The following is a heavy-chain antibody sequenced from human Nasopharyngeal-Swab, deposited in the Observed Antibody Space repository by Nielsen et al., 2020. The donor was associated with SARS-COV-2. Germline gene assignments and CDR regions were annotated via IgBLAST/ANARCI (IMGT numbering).Heavy chain of an antibody. D-gene: IGHD6-13*01. CDR2: TYYRSKWYN. J-gene: IGHJ4*02. CDR3: AREPGGAAAGPLFDY. V-gene: IGHV6-1*01. Sequence: WIRQSPSRGPEWLGRTYYRSKWYNDYAVSVKSRITINPDTSKNQFSLQLNSVTPEDTAVYYCAREPGGAAAGPLFDYWGQGTLVTVSS.